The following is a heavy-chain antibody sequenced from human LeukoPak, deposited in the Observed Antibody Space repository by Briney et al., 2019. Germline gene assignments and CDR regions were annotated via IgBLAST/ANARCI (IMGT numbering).Heavy chain of an antibody. CDR2: INSDGSST. V-gene: IGHV3-74*01. J-gene: IGHJ3*02. CDR1: GFTFSSYW. CDR3: ARGRYFDWLFAFDI. D-gene: IGHD3-9*01. Sequence: GGSLRLSCAASGFTFSSYWMHWVRQAPGKGLVWVSRINSDGSSTSYADSVKGRFTISRDNAKNTLYLQMNSLRAEDTAVYYCARGRYFDWLFAFDIWGQGTMVTVSS.